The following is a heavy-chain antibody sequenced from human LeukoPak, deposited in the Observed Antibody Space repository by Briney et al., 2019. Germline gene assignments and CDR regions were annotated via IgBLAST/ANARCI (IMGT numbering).Heavy chain of an antibody. CDR1: GFTFSSYA. Sequence: GGSLRLSCAASGFTFSSYAMHWVRQAPGKGLEYVSAISSNGGSTYYANSVKGRFTISRDSSKNTLYLQMGSLRAEDMAVYYCARPKYCSSTSCFDFDYWGQGTLVTVSS. J-gene: IGHJ4*02. D-gene: IGHD2-2*01. V-gene: IGHV3-64*01. CDR3: ARPKYCSSTSCFDFDY. CDR2: ISSNGGST.